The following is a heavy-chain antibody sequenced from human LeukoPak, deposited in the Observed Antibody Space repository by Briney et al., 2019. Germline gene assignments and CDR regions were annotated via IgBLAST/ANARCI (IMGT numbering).Heavy chain of an antibody. CDR1: GFTFSSYS. V-gene: IGHV3-48*01. D-gene: IGHD3-16*01. J-gene: IGHJ6*03. CDR3: ARGGRHRGRSFDYYYYMDV. Sequence: PGGSLRLSCAASGFTFSSYSMNWVRQAPGKGLEWVSYISSSSSTIYYADSVKGRFTISRDNAKNSLYLQMNSLRAEDTAVYYCARGGRHRGRSFDYYYYMDVWGKGTTVTVSS. CDR2: ISSSSSTI.